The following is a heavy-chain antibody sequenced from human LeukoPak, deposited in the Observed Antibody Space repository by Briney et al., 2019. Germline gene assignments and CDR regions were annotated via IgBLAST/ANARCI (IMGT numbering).Heavy chain of an antibody. J-gene: IGHJ6*03. Sequence: SETLSLTRTVSGGSISSYYWSWIRQPPGKGLEWIGYIYYSGSTNYNPSLKSRVTISVDTSKNQFSLKLSSVTAADTAVYYCARRGIAAGYYYMDVWGKGTTVTVSS. CDR2: IYYSGST. CDR3: ARRGIAAGYYYMDV. CDR1: GGSISSYY. V-gene: IGHV4-59*01. D-gene: IGHD6-13*01.